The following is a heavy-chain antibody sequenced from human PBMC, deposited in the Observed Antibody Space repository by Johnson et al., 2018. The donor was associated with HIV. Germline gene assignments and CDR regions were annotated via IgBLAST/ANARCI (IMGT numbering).Heavy chain of an antibody. CDR2: IISERDGGTT. CDR3: ATDLFSLILEDDAFDI. V-gene: IGHV3-15*01. Sequence: VQLVESGGGVVQPGGSLRLSCAASGFNFNHAWMSWVRQAPGKGLEWVGRIISERDGGTTDYSAPVNDRFTISRDDSTNTLYLQMNSLKIEDTAVYYCATDLFSLILEDDAFDIWGQGTMVTVSS. J-gene: IGHJ3*02. CDR1: GFNFNHAW.